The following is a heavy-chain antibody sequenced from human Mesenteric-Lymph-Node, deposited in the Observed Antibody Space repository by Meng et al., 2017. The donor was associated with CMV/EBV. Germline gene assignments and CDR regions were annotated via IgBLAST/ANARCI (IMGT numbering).Heavy chain of an antibody. J-gene: IGHJ4*02. D-gene: IGHD3-3*01. Sequence: ASGFTFSSYAMHWVRRTPGKGLEWVAFISYDGSYKNYADSVKGRFTISRDKSKNTLYLQMNSLRAEDTAVYYCARDFDDFWSGYLDYWGQGTLVTVSS. V-gene: IGHV3-30*04. CDR2: ISYDGSYK. CDR3: ARDFDDFWSGYLDY. CDR1: GFTFSSYA.